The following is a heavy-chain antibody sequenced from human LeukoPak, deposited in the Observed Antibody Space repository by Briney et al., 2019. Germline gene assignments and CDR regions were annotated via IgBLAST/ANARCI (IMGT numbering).Heavy chain of an antibody. D-gene: IGHD2-15*01. CDR2: IKEDGSDT. J-gene: IGHJ4*02. V-gene: IGHV3-7*01. CDR3: ASARAYSQFDY. Sequence: GGSLRLSCAASGFTFSTYWMDWVRQAPGKGLEWVASIKEDGSDTNYVGSVRGRFTVSRDNTKNSLYLQMNSLRADDTAVYYCASARAYSQFDYWGQGTLVTVSS. CDR1: GFTFSTYW.